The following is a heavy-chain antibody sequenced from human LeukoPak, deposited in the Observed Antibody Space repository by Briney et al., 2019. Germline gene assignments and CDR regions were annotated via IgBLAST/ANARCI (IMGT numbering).Heavy chain of an antibody. D-gene: IGHD2-2*01. CDR3: ARGVPNRYYYYGMDV. J-gene: IGHJ6*02. V-gene: IGHV1-69*13. Sequence: SVKVSCKASGGTFSSYAISWVRQAPGQGLEWMGGIIPIFGTANYAQKFQGRVTITADESTSTTYMELSSLRSEDTAVYYCARGVPNRYYYYGMDVWGQGTTVTVSS. CDR2: IIPIFGTA. CDR1: GGTFSSYA.